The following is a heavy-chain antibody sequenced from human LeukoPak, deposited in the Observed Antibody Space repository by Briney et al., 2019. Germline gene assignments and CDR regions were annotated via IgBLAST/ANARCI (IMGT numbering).Heavy chain of an antibody. V-gene: IGHV3-21*05. CDR2: ISPSGSDI. Sequence: GGSLRLSCAASGFTFSSYSMNWVRQAPGKGLEWVSYISPSGSDIYYADSVKGRFTISRDNPKNSLYLQMNSLRADDTAVYYCAREVHSLDYWGQGTLVAVSS. J-gene: IGHJ4*02. CDR1: GFTFSSYS. D-gene: IGHD1-1*01. CDR3: AREVHSLDY.